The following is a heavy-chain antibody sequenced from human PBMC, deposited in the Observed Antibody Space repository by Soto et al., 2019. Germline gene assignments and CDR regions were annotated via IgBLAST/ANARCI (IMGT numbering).Heavy chain of an antibody. CDR1: GGSFSGYY. Sequence: QVQLQQWGAGLLKPSETLSLTCAVYGGSFSGYYWSWIRQPPGKGLEWIGEINHSGSTNYNPSLTSRVTFSVDTSKNQFSLKLSSVTAADTAVYYCARGLPRVDTRRGAIDYWGQGTLVTVSS. CDR2: INHSGST. J-gene: IGHJ4*02. D-gene: IGHD5-12*01. CDR3: ARGLPRVDTRRGAIDY. V-gene: IGHV4-34*01.